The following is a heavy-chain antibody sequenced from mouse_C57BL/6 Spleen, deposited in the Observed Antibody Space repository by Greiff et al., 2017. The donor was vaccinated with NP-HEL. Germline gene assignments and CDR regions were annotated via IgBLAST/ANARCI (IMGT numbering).Heavy chain of an antibody. CDR3: ARGANWDEAY. J-gene: IGHJ3*01. CDR1: GYTFTSYW. Sequence: QVHVKQPGAELVKPGASVKLSCKASGYTFTSYWMHWVKQRPGQGLEWIGMIHPNSGSTNYNEKFKSKATLTVDKSSSTAYMQLSSLTSEDSAVYYCARGANWDEAYWGQGTLVTVSA. V-gene: IGHV1-64*01. CDR2: IHPNSGST. D-gene: IGHD4-1*01.